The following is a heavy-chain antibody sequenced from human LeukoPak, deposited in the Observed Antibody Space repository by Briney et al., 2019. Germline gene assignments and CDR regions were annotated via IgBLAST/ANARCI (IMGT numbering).Heavy chain of an antibody. V-gene: IGHV3-30-3*01. CDR1: GFTFSSYA. CDR2: ISYDGSNK. J-gene: IGHJ6*02. CDR3: AREMDDILTGYNYGMDV. Sequence: GRSLRLSCAASGFTFSSYAMHWVRQAPGKGLEWVAVISYDGSNKYYADSVKGRFTISRDNSKNTLYLQMNSLRAEDTAVYYCAREMDDILTGYNYGMDVWGQGTTVTVSS. D-gene: IGHD3-9*01.